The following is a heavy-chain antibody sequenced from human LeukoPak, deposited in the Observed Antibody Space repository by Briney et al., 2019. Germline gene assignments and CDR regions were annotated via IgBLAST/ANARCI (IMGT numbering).Heavy chain of an antibody. D-gene: IGHD1-26*01. V-gene: IGHV3-7*01. CDR2: IKQDGSEK. CDR3: VIIVGAPN. Sequence: GGSLRLSCAASGFTFSSYWMSWVRQAPGKGLEWVANIKQDGSEKYYVDSVKGRFTISRDNAKNTLYLQMNSLRVEDTAVYYCVIIVGAPNWGQGSLVTVSS. J-gene: IGHJ4*02. CDR1: GFTFSSYW.